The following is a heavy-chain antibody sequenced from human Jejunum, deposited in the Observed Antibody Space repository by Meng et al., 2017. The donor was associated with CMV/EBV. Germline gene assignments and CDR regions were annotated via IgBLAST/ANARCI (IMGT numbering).Heavy chain of an antibody. Sequence: GYPFSDHYMYWVRQVPGQGLEWMGWINPSSGDTKFAEKFRDRVTMTRDLSTNTAYMEVSSLRADDTAVYFCARDTCGADCQLGLFDPWGLGTLVTVSS. J-gene: IGHJ5*02. CDR2: INPSSGDT. CDR1: GYPFSDHY. D-gene: IGHD2-21*01. V-gene: IGHV1-2*02. CDR3: ARDTCGADCQLGLFDP.